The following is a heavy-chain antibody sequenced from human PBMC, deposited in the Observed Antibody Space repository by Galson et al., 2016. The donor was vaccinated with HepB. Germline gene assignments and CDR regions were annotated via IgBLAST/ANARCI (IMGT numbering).Heavy chain of an antibody. CDR1: GYMFTAYY. D-gene: IGHD3-16*01. V-gene: IGHV1-2*06. J-gene: IGHJ2*01. CDR2: IDPNSGDT. CDR3: TRGGPPTYFDV. Sequence: SVKVSCKASGYMFTAYYIHWVRQAPEQGLEWMGRIDPNSGDTKFAQNFQGGVTLTRDTSLTTAYLELTRLIPNDTAVYFCTRGGPPTYFDVWGRGTLVTVS.